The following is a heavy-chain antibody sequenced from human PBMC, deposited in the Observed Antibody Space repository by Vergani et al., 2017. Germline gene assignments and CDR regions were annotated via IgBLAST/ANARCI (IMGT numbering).Heavy chain of an antibody. CDR1: GGSISSYY. V-gene: IGHV4-59*01. CDR2: LYYSGST. CDR3: ARGWAARTYNWFDP. J-gene: IGHJ5*02. Sequence: QVQLQESGPGLVKPSETLSLTCTVSGGSISSYYWSWIRQPPGKGLEWIGYLYYSGSTNYNPSLKSRVTISVDTSKNQFSLKLSSVTAADTAVYYCARGWAARTYNWFDPWGQGTLVTVSS. D-gene: IGHD6-6*01.